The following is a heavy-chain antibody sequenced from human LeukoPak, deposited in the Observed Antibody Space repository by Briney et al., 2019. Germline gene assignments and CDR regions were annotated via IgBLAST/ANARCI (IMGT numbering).Heavy chain of an antibody. V-gene: IGHV4-39*01. Sequence: SETLSLTCTVSGGSISSSSYYWGWIRQPPGKGLEWVGSIYYSGSTYYNPSLKSRVTISVDTSKNQFSLKLSSVTAADTAVYYCARNRVVGAPNFDYWGQGTLVTVFS. D-gene: IGHD1-26*01. CDR1: GGSISSSSYY. CDR3: ARNRVVGAPNFDY. J-gene: IGHJ4*02. CDR2: IYYSGST.